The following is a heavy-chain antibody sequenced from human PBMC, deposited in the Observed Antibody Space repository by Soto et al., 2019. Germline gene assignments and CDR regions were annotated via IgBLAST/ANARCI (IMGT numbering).Heavy chain of an antibody. CDR3: AKVLRRGYSYGYFFDY. J-gene: IGHJ4*02. Sequence: QVQLVESGGGVVQPGRSLRLSCAASGFTFSSYGMHWVRQAPGKGLEWVAVISYDGSNKYYADSVKGRFTISRDNSKNTLYLQMNSLRAEDTAVYYCAKVLRRGYSYGYFFDYWGQGTLFTVSS. V-gene: IGHV3-30*18. CDR2: ISYDGSNK. D-gene: IGHD5-18*01. CDR1: GFTFSSYG.